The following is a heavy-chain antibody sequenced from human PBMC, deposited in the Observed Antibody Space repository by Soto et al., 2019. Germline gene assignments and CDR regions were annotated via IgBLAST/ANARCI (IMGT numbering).Heavy chain of an antibody. CDR1: GGTFSTYA. V-gene: IGHV1-69*12. D-gene: IGHD5-12*01. Sequence: QVQLVQSGAEVKKPESSVKVSCKAPGGTFSTYAISWVRQAPGQGLEWMGGIIPMFGTANYAQRFQDRVTITADESTNTVYMELSSLRSEDTAVYFCASGRQRWLRRINNGYSGWGQGTLVTVSS. CDR3: ASGRQRWLRRINNGYSG. J-gene: IGHJ4*02. CDR2: IIPMFGTA.